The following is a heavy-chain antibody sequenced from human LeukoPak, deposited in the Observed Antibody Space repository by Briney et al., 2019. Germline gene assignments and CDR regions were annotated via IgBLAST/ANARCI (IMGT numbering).Heavy chain of an antibody. CDR1: GFNFSCYG. V-gene: IGHV3-66*04. D-gene: IGHD3-10*01. CDR3: ARQGYGSGRALDY. J-gene: IGHJ4*02. Sequence: GGSLRHSCAPSGFNFSCYGMSWVRQAPGKGLEWVLFIYSGGSTYQAVPLKGRLTISRDNSKTTLYVQVNSLRGDDSPVYFCARQGYGSGRALDYWGQGTLVTVSS. CDR2: IYSGGST.